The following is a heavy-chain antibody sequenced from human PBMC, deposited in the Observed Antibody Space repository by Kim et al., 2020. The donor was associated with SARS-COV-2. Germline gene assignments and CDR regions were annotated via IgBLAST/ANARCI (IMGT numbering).Heavy chain of an antibody. V-gene: IGHV3-74*01. J-gene: IGHJ4*02. Sequence: GGSLRLSCAASGFTFSSHWMHWVRQAPGKGLVWVSDIKGDGSTASYADSVKGRFTISRDNAKNTLFLQLNSLRADDTAVYYCARGTIAAAGIDYWGQGTLAT. CDR3: ARGTIAAAGIDY. D-gene: IGHD6-13*01. CDR1: GFTFSSHW. CDR2: IKGDGSTA.